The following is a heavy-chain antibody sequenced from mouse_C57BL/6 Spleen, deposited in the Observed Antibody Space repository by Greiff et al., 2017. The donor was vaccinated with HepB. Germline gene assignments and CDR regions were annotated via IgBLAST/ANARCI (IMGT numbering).Heavy chain of an antibody. J-gene: IGHJ4*01. CDR1: GYSITSGYY. D-gene: IGHD1-1*01. V-gene: IGHV3-6*01. CDR3: ARGGYYGSYAMDY. Sequence: DVQLQESGPGLVKPSQSLSLTCSVTGYSITSGYYWNWIRQFPGNKLEWMGYISYDGSNNYNPSLKNRISITRDTSKNQFFLKLNSVTTEDTATYYCARGGYYGSYAMDYWGQGTSVTVSS. CDR2: ISYDGSN.